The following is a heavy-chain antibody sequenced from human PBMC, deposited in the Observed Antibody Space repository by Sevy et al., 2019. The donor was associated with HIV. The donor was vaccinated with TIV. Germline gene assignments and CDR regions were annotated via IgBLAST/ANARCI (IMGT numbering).Heavy chain of an antibody. CDR2: IYHSGST. Sequence: SETLSLTCAVSGYSISSGYLWAWIRQPPGRGLEWIGRIYHSGSTYYNSSLTSRFTISVDTSKNQFSLKLSSVTAADTAVYYCARLAVPRISSSGTYYNHGWFDVWGQGILVTVSS. D-gene: IGHD3-10*01. CDR1: GYSISSGYL. V-gene: IGHV4-38-2*01. J-gene: IGHJ5*02. CDR3: ARLAVPRISSSGTYYNHGWFDV.